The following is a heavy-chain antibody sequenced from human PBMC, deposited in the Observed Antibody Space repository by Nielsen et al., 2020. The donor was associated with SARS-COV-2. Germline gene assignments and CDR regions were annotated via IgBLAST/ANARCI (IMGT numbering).Heavy chain of an antibody. D-gene: IGHD6-13*01. CDR2: IIPILGIA. V-gene: IGHV1-69*04. CDR3: ASGSIAAAGTDNWFDP. J-gene: IGHJ5*02. Sequence: GGSLRLSCAASGFTFSSYAISWVRQAPGQGLEWMGRIIPILGIANYAQKFQGRVTITADKSTSTAYMELSSLRSEDTAVYYCASGSIAAAGTDNWFDPWGQGTLVTVSS. CDR1: GFTFSSYA.